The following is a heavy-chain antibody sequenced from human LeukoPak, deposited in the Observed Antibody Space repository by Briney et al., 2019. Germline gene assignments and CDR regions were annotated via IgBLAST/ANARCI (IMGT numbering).Heavy chain of an antibody. J-gene: IGHJ4*02. V-gene: IGHV4-59*12. CDR2: IYDSGST. CDR1: GGSISSYY. Sequence: SETLSLTCTVSGGSISSYYWSWIRQPPGKGLEWIGYIYDSGSTNYNPSLKSRVTISVDTSKNQFSLKLSSVTAADTAVFYCASGTGGFYDTTVGVYWGQGTLVTVSS. CDR3: ASGTGGFYDTTVGVY. D-gene: IGHD3-22*01.